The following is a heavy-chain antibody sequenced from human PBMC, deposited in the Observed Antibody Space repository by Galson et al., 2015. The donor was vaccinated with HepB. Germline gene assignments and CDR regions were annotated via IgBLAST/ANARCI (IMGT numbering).Heavy chain of an antibody. D-gene: IGHD3-10*01. CDR2: IVVGSGNT. V-gene: IGHV1-58*02. CDR3: AADRYGDPDFDY. Sequence: SVKVSCKASGYTFTKYAMNWVRQARGQRLEWIGWIVVGSGNTNYAQKFQERVTITRDMSTSTAYMELSSLRSEDTAVYYCAADRYGDPDFDYWGQGTLVTVSS. CDR1: GYTFTKYA. J-gene: IGHJ4*02.